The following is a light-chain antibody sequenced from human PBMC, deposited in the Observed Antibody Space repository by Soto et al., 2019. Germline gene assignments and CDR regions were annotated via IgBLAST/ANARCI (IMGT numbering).Light chain of an antibody. Sequence: EIVLTQSPATLSLSPGERATLSCRASQSVSSRFFAWYQQKPGQAPRVVIYRASRRATGIPDRFSGSGSGTDLTLIIDRLEPEDFAMYYCQQYDSSRTFGQGTKVEMK. J-gene: IGKJ1*01. CDR3: QQYDSSRT. V-gene: IGKV3-20*01. CDR1: QSVSSRF. CDR2: RAS.